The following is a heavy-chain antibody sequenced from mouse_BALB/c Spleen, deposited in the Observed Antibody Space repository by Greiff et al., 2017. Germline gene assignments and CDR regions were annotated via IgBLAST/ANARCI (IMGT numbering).Heavy chain of an antibody. CDR1: GFNIKDTY. Sequence: EVHLVESGAELVKPGASVKLSCTASGFNIKDTYMHWVKQRPEKGLEWIGRIDPANGNTKYDPKFQGKATITADTSSNTAYLQLSSLTSEDTAVYYCASGRGYYWGQGTTLTVSS. CDR3: ASGRGYY. D-gene: IGHD3-1*01. CDR2: IDPANGNT. V-gene: IGHV14-3*02. J-gene: IGHJ2*01.